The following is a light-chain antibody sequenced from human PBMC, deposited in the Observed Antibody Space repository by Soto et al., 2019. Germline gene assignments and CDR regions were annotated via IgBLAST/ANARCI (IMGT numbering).Light chain of an antibody. CDR1: SSNIGNNY. J-gene: IGLJ1*01. Sequence: QSLLTQPTSVSAAPGQKVTISCFGSSSNIGNNYVSCYQHLPGTAPKLLIYENNKRPSGIPDRFSGSKSGTSATLGITGLQTGDEADYYCGTWDSSLSASYVFGTGTKVTVL. CDR2: ENN. V-gene: IGLV1-51*02. CDR3: GTWDSSLSASYV.